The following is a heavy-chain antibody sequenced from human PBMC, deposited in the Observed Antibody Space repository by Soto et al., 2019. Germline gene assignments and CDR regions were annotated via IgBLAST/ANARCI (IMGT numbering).Heavy chain of an antibody. Sequence: PGRYPRLSCIASELTFNSSAMSWVRQAPGKGLEWVASLSASGGSTSYADSVKGRVTISRGNSKNTLHLQMNSLRAEDTAIYYCAKVLHHRSGSPWFDSWGQGTMVTLAS. CDR2: LSASGGST. J-gene: IGHJ5*01. CDR3: AKVLHHRSGSPWFDS. V-gene: IGHV3-23*01. D-gene: IGHD3-22*01. CDR1: ELTFNSSA.